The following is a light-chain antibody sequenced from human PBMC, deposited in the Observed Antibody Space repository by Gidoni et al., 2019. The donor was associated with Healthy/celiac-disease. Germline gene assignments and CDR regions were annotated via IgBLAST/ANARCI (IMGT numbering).Light chain of an antibody. CDR2: EVS. V-gene: IGLV2-23*02. CDR1: SSDVGSYNL. CDR3: CSYAGSSTFVV. Sequence: QSALPQPASVSGSPGHPITISCTGTSSDVGSYNLVSWYQQHPGKAPKLMIYEVSKRPSGVSNRFSGSKSGNTASLTISGLQAEDEADYYCCSYAGSSTFVVFGGGTKLTVL. J-gene: IGLJ2*01.